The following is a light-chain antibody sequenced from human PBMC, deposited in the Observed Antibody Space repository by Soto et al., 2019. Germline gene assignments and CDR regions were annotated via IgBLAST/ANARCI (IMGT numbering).Light chain of an antibody. J-gene: IGLJ2*01. Sequence: QSVLTQPPSVSAAPGQKVTISCSGSSSNIVNNYVSWYQQLPGAAPKLLIYENTQRPSGIPDRFSGSKSGTSATLGITGLQTGDEADYYCGTWDNNLSVVFGGGTKVTVL. CDR2: ENT. CDR3: GTWDNNLSVV. V-gene: IGLV1-51*01. CDR1: SSNIVNNY.